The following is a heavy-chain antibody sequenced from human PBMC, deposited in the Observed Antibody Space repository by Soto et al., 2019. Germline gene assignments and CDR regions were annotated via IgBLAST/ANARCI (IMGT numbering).Heavy chain of an antibody. CDR2: IIPILGIA. D-gene: IGHD2-15*01. Sequence: SVKVSCKASGGTFSSYTISWVRQAPGQGLEWMGRIIPILGIANYAQKFQGRVTITADKSTSTAYMELSSLRSEDTAVYYCARLYCSGGSCYYPYYFDYWGQGTLVTVSS. CDR1: GGTFSSYT. CDR3: ARLYCSGGSCYYPYYFDY. J-gene: IGHJ4*02. V-gene: IGHV1-69*02.